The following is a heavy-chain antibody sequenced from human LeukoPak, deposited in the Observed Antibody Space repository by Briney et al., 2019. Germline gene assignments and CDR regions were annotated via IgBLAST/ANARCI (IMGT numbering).Heavy chain of an antibody. CDR1: GYTFTSYD. J-gene: IGHJ5*02. CDR2: MNPNSGNT. Sequence: ASVKVSCKASGYTFTSYDINWVRQATGQGLEWMGWMNPNSGNTGYAQKFQGRVTMTRNTSISTAYMELSSLRSEDTAVYYCARGQLLWFGELLYNWFDPWGQGTLVTVSS. V-gene: IGHV1-8*01. CDR3: ARGQLLWFGELLYNWFDP. D-gene: IGHD3-10*01.